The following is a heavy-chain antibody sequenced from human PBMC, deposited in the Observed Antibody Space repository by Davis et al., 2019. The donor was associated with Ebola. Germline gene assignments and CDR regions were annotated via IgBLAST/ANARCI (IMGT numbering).Heavy chain of an antibody. CDR3: ARGMYYDFWSGYLDY. CDR2: IWYDGSNK. Sequence: GESLKISCAASGFTFSSYAMHWVRQAPGKGLEWVAVIWYDGSNKYYADSVKGRFTISRDNSKNTLYLQMNSLRAEDTAVYYCARGMYYDFWSGYLDYWGQGTLVTVSS. V-gene: IGHV3-33*08. CDR1: GFTFSSYA. J-gene: IGHJ4*02. D-gene: IGHD3-3*01.